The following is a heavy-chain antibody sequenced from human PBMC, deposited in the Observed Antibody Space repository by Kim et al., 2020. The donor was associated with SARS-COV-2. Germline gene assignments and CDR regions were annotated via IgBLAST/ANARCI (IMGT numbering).Heavy chain of an antibody. CDR2: IKSKTDGGTT. D-gene: IGHD3-10*01. CDR3: TTVPTYYYGSGSYYNVGDWFDP. CDR1: GFTFSNAW. J-gene: IGHJ5*02. Sequence: GGSLRLSCAASGFTFSNAWMSWVSQAPGKGLEWVGRIKSKTDGGTTDYAAPVKGRFTISRDDSKNTLYLQMNSLKTEDTAVYYCTTVPTYYYGSGSYYNVGDWFDPWGQGTLVTVSS. V-gene: IGHV3-15*01.